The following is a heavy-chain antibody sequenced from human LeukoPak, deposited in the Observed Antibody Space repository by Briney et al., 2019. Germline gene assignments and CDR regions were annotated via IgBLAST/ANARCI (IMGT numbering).Heavy chain of an antibody. CDR2: ISGRDGST. CDR1: GFTFGTYA. V-gene: IGHV3-23*01. Sequence: GGSLRLSCTASGFTFGTYAMSWVRRAPGKGLEWVSAISGRDGSTFYADSVKGRFTISRDNSKNTLYLQMNSLRAEDTAVYYCAKDMSYDILTGYANFHYWGQGTLVAVSS. J-gene: IGHJ4*02. D-gene: IGHD3-9*01. CDR3: AKDMSYDILTGYANFHY.